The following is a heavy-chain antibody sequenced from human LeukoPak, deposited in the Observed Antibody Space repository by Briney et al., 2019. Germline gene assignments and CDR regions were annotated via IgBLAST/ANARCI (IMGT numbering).Heavy chain of an antibody. CDR2: IIPILGIA. CDR3: ARGTGYNYNWFDP. V-gene: IGHV1-69*04. D-gene: IGHD5-24*01. CDR1: GGTFSSYA. Sequence: VXVSCKASGGTFSSYAISWVRQAPGQGLEWMGRIIPILGIANYAQKFQGRVTITADKSTSTAYMELSSLRSEDTAVYYCARGTGYNYNWFDPWGQGTLVTVSS. J-gene: IGHJ5*02.